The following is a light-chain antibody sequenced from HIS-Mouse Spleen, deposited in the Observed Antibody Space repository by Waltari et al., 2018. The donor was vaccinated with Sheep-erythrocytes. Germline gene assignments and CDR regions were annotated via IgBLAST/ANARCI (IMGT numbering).Light chain of an antibody. Sequence: QSALTQPRSVSGSPGQSVTIPCTGTSSDAGGYTYVPWYQQHPGKAPKLMIYDVSKRPSGVPDRFSGSKSGNTASLTISGLQAEDEADYYCCSYAGSYTFWVFGGGTKLTVL. J-gene: IGLJ3*02. CDR1: SSDAGGYTY. V-gene: IGLV2-11*01. CDR2: DVS. CDR3: CSYAGSYTFWV.